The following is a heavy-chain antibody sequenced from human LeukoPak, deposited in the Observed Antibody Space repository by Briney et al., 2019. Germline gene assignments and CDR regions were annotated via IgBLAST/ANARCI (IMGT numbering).Heavy chain of an antibody. CDR3: AREMRSPRGGFDY. CDR1: SGSISSTSYY. J-gene: IGHJ4*02. V-gene: IGHV4-39*07. Sequence: KPSETLSLTCTVSSGSISSTSYYWGWIRQPPGMGLEWIGSMYYSGSTYYNPSLKSRVTISVDTSKSQLSLKLSPVTAADTAVYYCAREMRSPRGGFDYWDQGTLVTVSS. CDR2: MYYSGST. D-gene: IGHD3-10*01.